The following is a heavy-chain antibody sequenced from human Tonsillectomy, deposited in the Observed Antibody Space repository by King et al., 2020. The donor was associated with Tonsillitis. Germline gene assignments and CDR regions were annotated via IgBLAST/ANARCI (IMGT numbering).Heavy chain of an antibody. CDR3: ARGPPGWHYDTTSDY. CDR2: IYPGDSDT. V-gene: IGHV5-51*01. D-gene: IGHD1-7*01. CDR1: GYTFTSYW. Sequence: VQLVESGAEVKKPGESLKISCKGSGYTFTSYWIGWVRQMPGKGLEWMGIIYPGDSDTRYSPSFQGQVTISADKSISTAYLQWSSLKASDTAMYYCARGPPGWHYDTTSDYWGQGTLVTVSS. J-gene: IGHJ4*02.